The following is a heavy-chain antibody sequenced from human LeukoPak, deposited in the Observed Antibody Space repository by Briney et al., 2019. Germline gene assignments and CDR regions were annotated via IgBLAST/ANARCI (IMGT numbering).Heavy chain of an antibody. D-gene: IGHD1-26*01. CDR2: IYSAGST. CDR1: GFTVSSNY. CDR3: ARANSATIPGVDP. V-gene: IGHV3-53*01. Sequence: GGSLRLSCVVSGFTVSSNYMSWVRQAPGKGLEWVSIIYSAGSTFYADSVRGRFTISRDNSKNTVYLQMNSLRAEDTAVYYCARANSATIPGVDPWGQGTLVTVSS. J-gene: IGHJ5*02.